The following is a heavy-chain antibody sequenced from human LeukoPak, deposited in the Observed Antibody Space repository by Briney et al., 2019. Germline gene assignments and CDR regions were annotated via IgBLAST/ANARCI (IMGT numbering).Heavy chain of an antibody. CDR2: ISSSGSTI. D-gene: IGHD1-7*01. Sequence: AGSLRLSCAASGFTFSSYEMNWVRQAPGKGLEWVSYISSSGSTIYYADSVKGRLTISRDNAKNSLYLQMNSLRAEDTAVYYCARAGSITGTTSYFDYWGQGSLVTVSS. CDR1: GFTFSSYE. CDR3: ARAGSITGTTSYFDY. V-gene: IGHV3-48*03. J-gene: IGHJ4*02.